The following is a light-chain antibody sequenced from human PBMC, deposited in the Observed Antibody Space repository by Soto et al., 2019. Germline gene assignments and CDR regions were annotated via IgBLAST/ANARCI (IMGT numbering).Light chain of an antibody. Sequence: QSALTQPASVSGCPGQSITISCTGTSSDVGSYNLVSWYQQHPGKAPKLMIYEGSKRPSGVSNRFSGSKSGNTASLTISGLQAEDEADYYCCSYAGSSTFQKVFGGGTKLTVL. CDR3: CSYAGSSTFQKV. J-gene: IGLJ2*01. CDR2: EGS. CDR1: SSDVGSYNL. V-gene: IGLV2-23*03.